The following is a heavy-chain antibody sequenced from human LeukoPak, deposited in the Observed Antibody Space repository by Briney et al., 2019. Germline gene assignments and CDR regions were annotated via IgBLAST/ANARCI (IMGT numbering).Heavy chain of an antibody. CDR3: ARDNGMGYYRGSGYFDY. CDR1: GYTFTGYY. CDR2: LNPKRGGT. Sequence: ASVKVSCKASGYTFTGYYMHWVRQAPGQGLEWMGWLNPKRGGTNYAQKFQGRVTMTRDTSITTAYMELSRLTSDDTAVYYCARDNGMGYYRGSGYFDYWGQGTLVTVSS. J-gene: IGHJ4*02. D-gene: IGHD1-26*01. V-gene: IGHV1-2*02.